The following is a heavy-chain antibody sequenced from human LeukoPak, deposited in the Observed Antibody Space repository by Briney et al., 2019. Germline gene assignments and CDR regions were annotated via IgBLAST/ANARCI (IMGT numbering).Heavy chain of an antibody. CDR1: GFTFTSYA. J-gene: IGHJ4*02. D-gene: IGHD3-9*01. V-gene: IGHV3-23*01. CDR3: AKVSHYDILTGYRPFDY. Sequence: GGSLRLSCVASGFTFTSYAMNWVRQAPGKGLEWVSAISNSGGSTYYADSVKGRFTISRDNSKNTLYLQMDSLRAEDTAVYYCAKVSHYDILTGYRPFDYWGQGTLVTVSS. CDR2: ISNSGGST.